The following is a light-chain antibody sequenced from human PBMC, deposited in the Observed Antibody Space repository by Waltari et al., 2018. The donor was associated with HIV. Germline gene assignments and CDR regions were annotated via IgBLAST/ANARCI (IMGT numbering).Light chain of an antibody. J-gene: IGLJ3*02. CDR2: DLS. CDR3: SSYTSNITRV. V-gene: IGLV2-14*03. CDR1: SSDVGGYHY. Sequence: QSALTQPASVSGSPGQSITISCTGTSSDVGGYHYFSWYQQHPGTAPKLMIYDLSNRPSGVSNRFSGSKSGNTASLTISGLQAEDEADYYCSSYTSNITRVFGGGTKLTVL.